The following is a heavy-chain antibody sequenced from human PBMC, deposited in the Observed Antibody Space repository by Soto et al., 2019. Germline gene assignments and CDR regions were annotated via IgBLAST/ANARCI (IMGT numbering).Heavy chain of an antibody. CDR2: IIPIFGTA. CDR1: GGTFSSYA. CDR3: ARDLDEAAPDYCYYGMDV. J-gene: IGHJ6*02. Sequence: QVQLVQSGAEVKKPGSSVKVSCKASGGTFSSYAISWVRQAPGQGLEWMGGIIPIFGTANYAQKFQGRVTITADESTSTAYMELSSLRSEDTAVYYCARDLDEAAPDYCYYGMDVWGQGTTVTVSS. V-gene: IGHV1-69*01. D-gene: IGHD6-6*01.